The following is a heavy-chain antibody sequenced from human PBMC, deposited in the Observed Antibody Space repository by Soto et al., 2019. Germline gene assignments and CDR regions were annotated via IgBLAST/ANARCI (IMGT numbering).Heavy chain of an antibody. CDR1: GFTFSNYW. Sequence: EVQLVESGGGLVQPGGSLRLSCAVSGFTFSNYWMSWVRQAPGKGLEWGANIKEDGSETYYGDCVRGGFTISRDNARNSLYLQMNSLRAEDTAVYYCVRGGRNFDYWGQGTLVTVSS. CDR3: VRGGRNFDY. CDR2: IKEDGSET. J-gene: IGHJ4*02. V-gene: IGHV3-7*01. D-gene: IGHD3-10*01.